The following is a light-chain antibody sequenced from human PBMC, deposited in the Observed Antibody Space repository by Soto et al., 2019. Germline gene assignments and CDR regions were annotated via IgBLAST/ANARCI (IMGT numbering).Light chain of an antibody. CDR3: QQYTTYSGT. V-gene: IGKV1-5*03. Sequence: DIQMTQSPSTLSASVGDRVTITCRASQSISTWLAWYQQKPGTAPKLLIYRASNLESGVPSRSSGSGSGTEFTLTISSLQPDDFATYYCQQYTTYSGTFGPGTKVDIK. CDR2: RAS. J-gene: IGKJ3*01. CDR1: QSISTW.